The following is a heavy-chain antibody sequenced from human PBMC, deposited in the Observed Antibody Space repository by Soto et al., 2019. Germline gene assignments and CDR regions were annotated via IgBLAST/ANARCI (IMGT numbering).Heavy chain of an antibody. CDR2: IRSRSGTT. V-gene: IGHV3-15*07. J-gene: IGHJ4*02. CDR1: GFSFSKAW. Sequence: EVQLVESGGGLVKPGGSLRISCAASGFSFSKAWMNWVRQAPGKGLEWVGRIRSRSGTTDYAAPVKGRFTISRDDSKYTLYLQMNSLKVEDTAVYFCTTSGNPNIVDHWGQGTLVTVSS. CDR3: TTSGNPNIVDH.